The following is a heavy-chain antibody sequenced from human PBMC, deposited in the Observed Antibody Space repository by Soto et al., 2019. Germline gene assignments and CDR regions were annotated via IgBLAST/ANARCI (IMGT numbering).Heavy chain of an antibody. Sequence: QVQLVQSGAEVKKPGASVKVSCKASGYTFTSYAMHWVRQAPGQRPVWMGWITAGNGNTKYSQKFQGRVTITRDPSASTAYMELSSLRSEDTAVYYCAREKSSSWDQKFNWFDPWGQGTLVTVCS. CDR2: ITAGNGNT. D-gene: IGHD6-13*01. J-gene: IGHJ5*02. CDR3: AREKSSSWDQKFNWFDP. V-gene: IGHV1-3*01. CDR1: GYTFTSYA.